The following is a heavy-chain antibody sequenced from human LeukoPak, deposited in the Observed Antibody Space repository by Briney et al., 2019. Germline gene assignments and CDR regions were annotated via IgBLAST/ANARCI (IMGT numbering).Heavy chain of an antibody. J-gene: IGHJ4*02. CDR2: ISSSSSYI. V-gene: IGHV3-21*01. D-gene: IGHD1-7*01. CDR1: GFTFSSYS. Sequence: GGSLRLSCAASGFTFSSYSMNWVRQAPGKGPEWVSSISSSSSYIYYADSVKGRFTISRDNAKNSLYLQMNSLRAEDTAVYYRARDNRITGTRFFDYWGQGTLVAVSS. CDR3: ARDNRITGTRFFDY.